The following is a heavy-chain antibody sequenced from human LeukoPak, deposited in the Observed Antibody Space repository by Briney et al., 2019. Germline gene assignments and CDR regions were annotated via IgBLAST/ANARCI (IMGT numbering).Heavy chain of an antibody. D-gene: IGHD2-2*01. J-gene: IGHJ6*02. CDR2: ISYDGSNK. CDR3: AAPSYCSSTSCVQYYYYGMDV. Sequence: PGGSLRLSCAASGFTFSSYAMHWVRQAPGKALEWVAVISYDGSNKYYADSVKGRFTISRDNSKNTLYLQMNSLRAEDTAVYYCAAPSYCSSTSCVQYYYYGMDVWGQGTAVTVSS. CDR1: GFTFSSYA. V-gene: IGHV3-30-3*01.